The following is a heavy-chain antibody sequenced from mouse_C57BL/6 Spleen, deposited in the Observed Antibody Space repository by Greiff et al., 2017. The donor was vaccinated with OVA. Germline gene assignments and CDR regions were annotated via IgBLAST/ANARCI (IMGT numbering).Heavy chain of an antibody. V-gene: IGHV1-26*01. D-gene: IGHD2-4*01. CDR2: INPNNGGT. CDR3: ARLGLRRWFAY. CDR1: GYTFTDYY. J-gene: IGHJ3*01. Sequence: VQLQQSGPELVKPGASVKISCKASGYTFTDYYMNWVKQSHGKSLEWIGDINPNNGGTSYNQKFKGKATLTVDKSSSTAYMELRSLTSEDSAVYYCARLGLRRWFAYWGQGTLVTVSA.